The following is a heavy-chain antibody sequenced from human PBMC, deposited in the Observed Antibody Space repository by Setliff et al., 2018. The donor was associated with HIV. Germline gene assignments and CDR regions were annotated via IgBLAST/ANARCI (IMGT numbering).Heavy chain of an antibody. V-gene: IGHV1-8*01. J-gene: IGHJ6*03. CDR2: MKPDSGNT. CDR3: VRGGAAYNRDYNEYYYMDV. CDR1: RYTFTRFE. D-gene: IGHD1-7*01. Sequence: ASVKVSCKASRYTFTRFEINWVRQAPGQGLEWMGWMKPDSGNTGYAQKFQGRVTMTRNTSISTAYLELSNLRSEDTAVYYCVRGGAAYNRDYNEYYYMDVWGTGTTVT.